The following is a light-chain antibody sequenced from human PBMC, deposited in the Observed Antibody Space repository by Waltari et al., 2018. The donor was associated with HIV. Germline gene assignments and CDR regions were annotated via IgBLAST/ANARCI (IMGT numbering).Light chain of an antibody. CDR1: QSLRHSDGNTY. V-gene: IGKV2-24*01. CDR2: KVN. J-gene: IGKJ2*02. CDR3: IQATQFPRT. Sequence: DIVLTQTPQISRVTLGQPASISCKSSQSLRHSDGNTYLHWLHQRRGQPVRLLVFKVNNRIAGVPDRFSGHGAGTDFTLKISRVDPEDAGIYYCIQATQFPRTFGLGTKLEI.